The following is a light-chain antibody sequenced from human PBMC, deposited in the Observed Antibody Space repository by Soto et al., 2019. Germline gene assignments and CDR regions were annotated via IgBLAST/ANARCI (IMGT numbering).Light chain of an antibody. V-gene: IGLV2-23*01. CDR3: CSYAGGSTWV. CDR1: SSDVGTYNF. CDR2: EDS. Sequence: QSALTQPASVSGSPGQSITISCTGTSSDVGTYNFVSWYQQHPGEVPKIMIYEDSKRPSGVSTRFSGSKSGNRACLTISGLQAEDEADYYCCSYAGGSTWVFGGGTKLTVL. J-gene: IGLJ3*02.